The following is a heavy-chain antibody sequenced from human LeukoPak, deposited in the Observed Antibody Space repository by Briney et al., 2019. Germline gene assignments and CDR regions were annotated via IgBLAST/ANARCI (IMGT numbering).Heavy chain of an antibody. D-gene: IGHD2-21*01. Sequence: GGSLRLSCAASGFTVSSTYMSWVRQAPGKGLEWVPVIYKDGKIYYIDSVKGRFTISRDTSKNTLYLQMNSLRVEDTAVYYCASRHCSGGDCYFAGADPFDHWGQGTLVTVSS. CDR3: ASRHCSGGDCYFAGADPFDH. J-gene: IGHJ4*02. V-gene: IGHV3-53*01. CDR2: IYKDGKI. CDR1: GFTVSSTY.